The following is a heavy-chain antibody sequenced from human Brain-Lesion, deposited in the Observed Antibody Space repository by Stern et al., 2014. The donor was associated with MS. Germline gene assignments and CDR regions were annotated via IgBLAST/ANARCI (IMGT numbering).Heavy chain of an antibody. CDR1: GYIFTGYY. CDR3: ARDQRGITIFGVVTDYYYLGMDV. Sequence: MQLVESGAEVKKPGASVKVSCKTSGYIFTGYYIHWVRQAPGQGLEWMAWINPNTGGTKDAKKFQARVTMSRDTSISTAYVELSSLTSDDTAVYYCARDQRGITIFGVVTDYYYLGMDVWGQGTTVTVSS. D-gene: IGHD3-3*01. J-gene: IGHJ6*02. V-gene: IGHV1-2*02. CDR2: INPNTGGT.